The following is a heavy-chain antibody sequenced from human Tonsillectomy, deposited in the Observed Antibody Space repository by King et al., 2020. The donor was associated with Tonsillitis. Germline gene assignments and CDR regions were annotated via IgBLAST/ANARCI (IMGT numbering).Heavy chain of an antibody. D-gene: IGHD1-26*01. J-gene: IGHJ4*02. CDR1: GFPFSTYG. CDR2: IWSDGSNK. CDR3: ARASGSYDY. Sequence: VQLVESGGGVVQPGTSLRLSCATSGFPFSTYGMHWVRQAPGKGLEWVAVIWSDGSNKYYADSVKGRFTISRDNSKNTLYLQMNSLRAEDTAVYYCARASGSYDYWGQGTLVTVSS. V-gene: IGHV3-33*01.